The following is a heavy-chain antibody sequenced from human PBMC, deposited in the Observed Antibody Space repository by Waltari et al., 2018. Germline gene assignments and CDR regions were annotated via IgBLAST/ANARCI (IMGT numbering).Heavy chain of an antibody. CDR2: VAYIGGT. D-gene: IGHD5-12*01. CDR1: GGSISNNRHY. Sequence: QLQLQESGPGLVKPSETLSLTCSVSGGSISNNRHYWGWIRQPPGQGRGWVATVAYIGGTYSSPSVMSRVTISRDTSNNQLSLTLGSVTAADTAMYYCATYIGASVGTAAFDVWGQGTMVTVSS. J-gene: IGHJ3*01. V-gene: IGHV4-39*01. CDR3: ATYIGASVGTAAFDV.